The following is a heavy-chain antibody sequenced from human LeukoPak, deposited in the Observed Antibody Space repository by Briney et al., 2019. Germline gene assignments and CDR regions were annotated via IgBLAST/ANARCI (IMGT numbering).Heavy chain of an antibody. CDR3: ASSRGSYLNDAFDI. CDR1: GFTVSSNY. D-gene: IGHD1-26*01. J-gene: IGHJ3*02. V-gene: IGHV3-53*01. Sequence: PGGSLRLSCAASGFTVSSNYMSWVRQVPGKGLEWVSVIYSGGGTYYADSVKGRFTISRDNSKNTLYLQMNSLRAEDTAVYYCASSRGSYLNDAFDIWGQGTMVTVSS. CDR2: IYSGGGT.